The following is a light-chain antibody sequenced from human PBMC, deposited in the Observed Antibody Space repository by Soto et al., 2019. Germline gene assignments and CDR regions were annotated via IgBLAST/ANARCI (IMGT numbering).Light chain of an antibody. V-gene: IGKV3D-15*01. CDR2: YIS. Sequence: EVVMTQSPATLSVSTGETASLSCRASQSAGNFLAWYQQKPGQAPRLLIYYISTRATGIPARFSAGGSGTDFSLTISRLEPEDFAVYYCQQYGSLVPGLTLGGGTKV. CDR1: QSAGNF. CDR3: QQYGSLVPGLT. J-gene: IGKJ4*01.